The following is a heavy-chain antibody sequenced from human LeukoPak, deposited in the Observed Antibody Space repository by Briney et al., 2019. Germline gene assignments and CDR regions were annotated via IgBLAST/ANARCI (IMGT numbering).Heavy chain of an antibody. D-gene: IGHD3-22*01. CDR2: ISGYNGNT. V-gene: IGHV1-18*01. CDR3: ARDGRHRYYYDSSGFYGSWFDP. CDR1: GYTFTSYG. Sequence: ASVKVSCKASGYTFTSYGISRVRQAPGQGREWMGWISGYNGNTKNAQKLQGRVTMTTDTSTSTAYMELRSLRSDDTAVYYYARDGRHRYYYDSSGFYGSWFDPWGQGTLVTVSS. J-gene: IGHJ5*02.